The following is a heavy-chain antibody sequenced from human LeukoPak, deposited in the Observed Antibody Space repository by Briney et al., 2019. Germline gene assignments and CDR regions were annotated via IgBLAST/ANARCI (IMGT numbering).Heavy chain of an antibody. D-gene: IGHD6-6*01. CDR3: ARDGRAYSSSWTSAFDI. CDR2: IYSGGST. J-gene: IGHJ3*02. V-gene: IGHV3-53*01. Sequence: GGSLRLSCAASGFTVSSNYMSWVRRAPGKGLEWVSVIYSGGSTYYADSVKGRFTISRDNSKNTLYLQMNSLRAEDTAVYYCARDGRAYSSSWTSAFDIWGQGTMVTVSS. CDR1: GFTVSSNY.